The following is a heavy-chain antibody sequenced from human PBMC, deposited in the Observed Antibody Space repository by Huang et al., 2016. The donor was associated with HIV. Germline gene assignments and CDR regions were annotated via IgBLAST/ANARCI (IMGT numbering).Heavy chain of an antibody. V-gene: IGHV1-69*13. D-gene: IGHD3-9*01. Sequence: QVHLVQSGAEVKKPGSSVRVSCTASGGSFTFSGISWVRQAPGQGLEWLGGILPMLWGATYAQKMATGVTFTAGGSTTTVYMDLPSLRPEDTAVYYCASGASYEIWTPYYSGWHYSMDVWGEGTTVTVSS. J-gene: IGHJ6*03. CDR1: GGSFTFSG. CDR2: ILPMLWGA. CDR3: ASGASYEIWTPYYSGWHYSMDV.